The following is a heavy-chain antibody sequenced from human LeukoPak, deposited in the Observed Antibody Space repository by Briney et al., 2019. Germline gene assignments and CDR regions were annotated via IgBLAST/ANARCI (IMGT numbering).Heavy chain of an antibody. J-gene: IGHJ3*02. CDR2: ISYGGSNK. D-gene: IGHD1-26*01. CDR3: AKAGYGSYYAFDI. Sequence: PGRSLRLSCVASGFTFSTYGMHWVRQTPGKGLEWVTVISYGGSNKYYADSVKGRFTISRDNSENTLYLQMNSLRAEDTAVYYCAKAGYGSYYAFDIWGQGTMVTVSS. V-gene: IGHV3-30*18. CDR1: GFTFSTYG.